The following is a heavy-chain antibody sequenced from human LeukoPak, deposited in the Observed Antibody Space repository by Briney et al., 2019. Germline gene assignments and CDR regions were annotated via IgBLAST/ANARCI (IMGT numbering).Heavy chain of an antibody. CDR1: GFTFITYG. J-gene: IGHJ4*02. CDR3: VKDLRPGIAVAGVFDY. V-gene: IGHV3-64D*06. D-gene: IGHD6-19*01. Sequence: QPGGSLRLSCSASGFTFITYGMHWVRPAPGKGLEYVSAISSNGGSTYYADSVKGRFTISRDNSKNTLYLQMSSLRAEDTAVYYCVKDLRPGIAVAGVFDYWGQGTLVTVSS. CDR2: ISSNGGST.